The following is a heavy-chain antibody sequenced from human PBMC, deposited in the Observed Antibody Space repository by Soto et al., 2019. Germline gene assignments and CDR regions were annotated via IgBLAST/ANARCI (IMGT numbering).Heavy chain of an antibody. J-gene: IGHJ3*02. V-gene: IGHV4-39*01. D-gene: IGHD1-26*01. CDR1: GSSISGSTDY. Sequence: ETLSLTCTVSGSSISGSTDYWDWIRQPPGKGLEWIGSIYYTGSSYYNPSLQSRVTISIDTSKNQFSLNLNSVTAPDTAVYYCARTQTGPTRGSFDIWGQGTMVTVSS. CDR3: ARTQTGPTRGSFDI. CDR2: IYYTGSS.